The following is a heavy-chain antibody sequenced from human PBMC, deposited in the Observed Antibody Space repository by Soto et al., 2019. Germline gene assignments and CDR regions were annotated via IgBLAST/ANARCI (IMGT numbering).Heavy chain of an antibody. J-gene: IGHJ4*02. Sequence: GGSLRLSCAASGCTFSSYAMHWVRQAPGKGLEWVAVISYDGSNKYYADSVKGRFTISRDNSKNTLYLQMNSLRAEDTAVYYSAGGFSTFDYWGQGTLVTVSS. CDR1: GCTFSSYA. V-gene: IGHV3-30-3*01. CDR3: AGGFSTFDY. D-gene: IGHD3-16*01. CDR2: ISYDGSNK.